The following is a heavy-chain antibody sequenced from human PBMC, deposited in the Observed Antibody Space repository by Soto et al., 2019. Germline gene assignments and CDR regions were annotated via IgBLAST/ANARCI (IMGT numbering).Heavy chain of an antibody. CDR2: MNPNSGNT. CDR3: ARVGGDYAPYYYYGMDV. V-gene: IGHV1-8*01. J-gene: IGHJ6*02. D-gene: IGHD4-17*01. CDR1: GYTFTSYD. Sequence: ASVNVSCTASGYTFTSYDINWVRQATGQGLEWMGWMNPNSGNTGYAQKFQGRVTMTRNTSISTAYMELSSLRSEDTAVYYCARVGGDYAPYYYYGMDVWGQGTTVTVSS.